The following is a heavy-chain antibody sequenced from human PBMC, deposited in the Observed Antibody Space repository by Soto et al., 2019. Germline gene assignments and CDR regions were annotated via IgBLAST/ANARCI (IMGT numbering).Heavy chain of an antibody. V-gene: IGHV3-23*01. D-gene: IGHD3-3*01. CDR1: GFSFPSFA. CDR3: AKDSLHSDFWSGSSNWFDP. J-gene: IGHJ5*02. CDR2: ISGRGGNT. Sequence: EVQLLESGGTLIQPGGSLRLSCAASGFSFPSFALNWVRQAPGKGLEWVAAISGRGGNTYYTDSVRGRFTISRDNSKNTLYLEMDSLRAEATALYYCAKDSLHSDFWSGSSNWFDPWGQGTLVTVSS.